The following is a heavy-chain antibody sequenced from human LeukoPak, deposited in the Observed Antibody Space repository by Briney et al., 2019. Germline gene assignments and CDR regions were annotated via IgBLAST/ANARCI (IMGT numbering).Heavy chain of an antibody. Sequence: GRSLRLSCAASGFTFSSYAMHWVRQAPGKGLEWVAVISYDGSNKYYADSVKGRFTISRDNSKNTLYLQMNSLRAEDTAVYYCARDDGSCFDYWGQGTLVTVSS. CDR3: ARDDGSCFDY. J-gene: IGHJ4*02. CDR1: GFTFSSYA. V-gene: IGHV3-30-3*01. CDR2: ISYDGSNK. D-gene: IGHD2-15*01.